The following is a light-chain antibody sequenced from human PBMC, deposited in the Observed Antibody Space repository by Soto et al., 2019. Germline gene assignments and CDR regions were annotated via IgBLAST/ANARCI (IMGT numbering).Light chain of an antibody. CDR3: KHYNSYSEA. J-gene: IGKJ1*01. CDR1: QNIISL. Sequence: DIQMTPSTSTLSASVEDTVTITYRASQNIISLLAWFQQQPGKAPKLLMYDASTLQSGVPSRFSGSGSGTEFTLTISILKLDAFATYYCKHYNSYSEAFGQGTKVDIK. CDR2: DAS. V-gene: IGKV1-5*01.